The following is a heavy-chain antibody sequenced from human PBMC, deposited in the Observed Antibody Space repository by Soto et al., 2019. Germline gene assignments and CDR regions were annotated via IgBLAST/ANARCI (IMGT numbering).Heavy chain of an antibody. CDR1: GGTFSSYT. Sequence: QVQLVQSGAEVKKPGSSVKVSCKASGGTFSSYTISWVRQAPGQGLEWMGRIIPILGIANYAQKFQGRVTITADKSTSTAYMELSSLRSEDTAVYYWARDGSVGYCSSTSCPNWFDPWGQGTLVTVSS. CDR2: IIPILGIA. V-gene: IGHV1-69*08. J-gene: IGHJ5*02. CDR3: ARDGSVGYCSSTSCPNWFDP. D-gene: IGHD2-2*01.